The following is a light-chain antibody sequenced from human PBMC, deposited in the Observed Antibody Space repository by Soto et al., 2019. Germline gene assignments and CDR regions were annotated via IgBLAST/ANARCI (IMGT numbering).Light chain of an antibody. CDR2: AAS. V-gene: IGKV1-6*01. CDR1: QGIRND. CDR3: LQDYNYPRT. J-gene: IGKJ1*01. Sequence: AIQMTQSPSSLSASVGDRVTITCRASQGIRNDLGWYQQKPGKAPKLLIYAASSLQSGVPSRFGGSGSGTDFTLTISSXQPEDFATYYCLQDYNYPRTFGQGTKVDTK.